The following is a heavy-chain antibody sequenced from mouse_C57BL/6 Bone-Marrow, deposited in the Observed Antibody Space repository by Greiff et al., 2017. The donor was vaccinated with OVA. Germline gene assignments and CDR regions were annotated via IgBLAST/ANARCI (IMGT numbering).Heavy chain of an antibody. Sequence: EVHLVESGGGLVQPGGSLKLSCAASGFTFSDYYMYWVRQTPEKRLEWVAYISNGGGSTYYPDTVKGRFTISRDNAKNTLYLQMSRLKSEDTAMYYCARHRDPLKKTWFAYWGQGTLVTVSA. CDR1: GFTFSDYY. CDR2: ISNGGGST. D-gene: IGHD1-3*01. CDR3: ARHRDPLKKTWFAY. V-gene: IGHV5-12*01. J-gene: IGHJ3*01.